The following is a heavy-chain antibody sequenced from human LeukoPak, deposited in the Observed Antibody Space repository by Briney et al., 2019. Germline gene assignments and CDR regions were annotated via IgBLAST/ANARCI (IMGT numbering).Heavy chain of an antibody. V-gene: IGHV4-59*11. CDR3: ASRGSSSGYSYYYYGMDV. Sequence: SSETLSLTCTVSGGSISSHYWSWIRQPPGKGLEWIGYIYYSGSTSYNPSLKSRVTISVDTSKNQFSLKLSSVTAADTAVYYCASRGSSSGYSYYYYGMDVWGQGTTVTVSS. CDR2: IYYSGST. CDR1: GGSISSHY. J-gene: IGHJ6*02. D-gene: IGHD3-22*01.